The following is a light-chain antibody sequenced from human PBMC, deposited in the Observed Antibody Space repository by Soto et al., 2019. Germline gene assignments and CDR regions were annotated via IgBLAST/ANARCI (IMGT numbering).Light chain of an antibody. Sequence: EIVLTQSPATLSLSPGERATLSCRASQSVSSYLAWYQQKPGQAPRLLIYGASSRATGIPDRFSGRGSGTDFTLTISSLEPEDFAVYYCQQRSDWPSFGQGTRLEIK. J-gene: IGKJ5*01. CDR2: GAS. CDR3: QQRSDWPS. V-gene: IGKV3-11*01. CDR1: QSVSSY.